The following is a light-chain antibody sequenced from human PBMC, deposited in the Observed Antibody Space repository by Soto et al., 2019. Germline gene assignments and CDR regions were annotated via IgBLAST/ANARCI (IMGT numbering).Light chain of an antibody. J-gene: IGLJ1*01. CDR1: SSDVGSYNL. Sequence: QSVLTQPASVSGSTGQSITLSCTGTSSDVGSYNLVSWYQQHPGKAPKVMIYEVSKRPSGVPNRFSGSKSGYTASLTISGLQAEDEADYYCCSYSASSTYVFGTGTNVTVL. V-gene: IGLV2-23*02. CDR2: EVS. CDR3: CSYSASSTYV.